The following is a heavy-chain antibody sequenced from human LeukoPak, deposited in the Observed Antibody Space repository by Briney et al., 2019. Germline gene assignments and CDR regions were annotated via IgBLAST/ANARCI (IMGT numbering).Heavy chain of an antibody. Sequence: GSLRLSCAASGFTFSSYWMSWVRQAPGKGLEWVGEIYHTGSTNHNASRKSGVTMGVDKCNNQFGVKLPSFTAADTAVYYCASRDDSGPYSGQGTLVTVSS. CDR1: GFTFSSYW. CDR2: IYHTGST. CDR3: ASRDDSGPY. D-gene: IGHD4-17*01. J-gene: IGHJ4*02. V-gene: IGHV4-4*02.